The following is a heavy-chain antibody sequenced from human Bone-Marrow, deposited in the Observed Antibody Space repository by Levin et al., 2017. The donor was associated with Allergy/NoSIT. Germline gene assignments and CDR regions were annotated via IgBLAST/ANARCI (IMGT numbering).Heavy chain of an antibody. V-gene: IGHV3-21*01. CDR1: GFPFSTYG. D-gene: IGHD6-13*01. CDR2: ITTTSNYI. CDR3: ARAAGAAGRGGMDV. Sequence: GGSQRLSCATSGFPFSTYGMAWVRQAPGKGLEWVASITTTSNYIHYADSVKGRFTISRDNANNSLSLQMNRLRGEDTAVYYCARAAGAAGRGGMDVWGQGTTVTVSS. J-gene: IGHJ6*02.